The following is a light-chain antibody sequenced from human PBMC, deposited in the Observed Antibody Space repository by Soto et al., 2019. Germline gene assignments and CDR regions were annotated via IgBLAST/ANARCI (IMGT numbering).Light chain of an antibody. CDR1: SSDVGGYNY. J-gene: IGLJ2*01. CDR2: DVS. Sequence: QAVLTQPASVSGSPGQSITISCTGTSSDVGGYNYVSWYQQHPGKAPKLMIYDVSNRPSGVSNRFSGSKSGNTASLTISGLQAADEADYYCSSYTSSSTLAVFGGGTKLTVL. V-gene: IGLV2-14*01. CDR3: SSYTSSSTLAV.